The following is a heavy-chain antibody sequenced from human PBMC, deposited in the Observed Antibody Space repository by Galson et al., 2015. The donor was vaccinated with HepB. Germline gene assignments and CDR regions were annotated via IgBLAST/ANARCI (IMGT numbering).Heavy chain of an antibody. CDR2: ISAYNGNT. J-gene: IGHJ3*02. D-gene: IGHD6-13*01. V-gene: IGHV1-18*01. CDR1: GYTFTSYG. CDR3: ARDSSSWYALHDAFDI. Sequence: QSGAEVKKPGASVKVSCKASGYTFTSYGISWVRQAPGQGLEWMGWISAYNGNTNYAQKLQGRVTMTTDTSTSTAYMKLRSLRSDDTAVYYCARDSSSWYALHDAFDIWGQGTIVTVSS.